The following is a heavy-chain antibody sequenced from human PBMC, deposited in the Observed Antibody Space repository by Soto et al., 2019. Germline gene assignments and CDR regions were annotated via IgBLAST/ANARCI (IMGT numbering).Heavy chain of an antibody. CDR3: ARGEGYGSGSYVILLPDY. V-gene: IGHV3-48*01. D-gene: IGHD3-10*01. CDR1: GFTFSSYS. Sequence: GGSLRLSCAASGFTFSSYSMNWVRQAPGKGLEWVSYISSSSSTIYYADSVKGRFTISRDNAKNSLYLQMNSLRAEDTAVYYCARGEGYGSGSYVILLPDYCAQGTLVTVSS. J-gene: IGHJ4*02. CDR2: ISSSSSTI.